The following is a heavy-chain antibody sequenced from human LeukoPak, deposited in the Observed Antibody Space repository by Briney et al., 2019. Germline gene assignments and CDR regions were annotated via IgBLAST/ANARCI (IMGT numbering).Heavy chain of an antibody. CDR2: SYYSGST. J-gene: IGHJ4*02. V-gene: IGHV4-59*01. CDR3: VGSIRTYYFDY. D-gene: IGHD3-10*01. CDR1: GASIRSYY. Sequence: SSETLSLTCTVSGASIRSYYWSWIRQPPGKGLEWIGYSYYSGSTNYNPSLKSRVTISVDTSKNQFSLKLSSVTAADTAVYYCVGSIRTYYFDYWGQGTLVTVSS.